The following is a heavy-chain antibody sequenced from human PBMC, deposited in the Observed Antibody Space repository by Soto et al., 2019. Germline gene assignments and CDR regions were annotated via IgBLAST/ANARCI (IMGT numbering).Heavy chain of an antibody. V-gene: IGHV3-30*18. Sequence: GGSLRLSCAASGFTFSSYGMHWVRQAPGKGLEWVAVISYDGSNKYYADSVKGRFTIPRDNSKNTLYLQMNSLRAEDTAVYYCAKAGRITMIGPHDWGQGTLVTVSS. CDR1: GFTFSSYG. D-gene: IGHD3-22*01. CDR2: ISYDGSNK. CDR3: AKAGRITMIGPHD. J-gene: IGHJ4*02.